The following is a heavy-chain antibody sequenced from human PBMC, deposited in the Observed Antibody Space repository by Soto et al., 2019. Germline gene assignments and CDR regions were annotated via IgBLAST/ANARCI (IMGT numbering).Heavy chain of an antibody. Sequence: GGSLRLSCAASGFPFGENAMSWVRQAPGKGLEWVSGISDSGATTYYADSVRGRFTISRDNSKNTLYLQMKSLRAEDSASYYWANEDTRSGSLDYWGQGALVTVSS. J-gene: IGHJ4*02. V-gene: IGHV3-23*01. D-gene: IGHD6-19*01. CDR2: ISDSGATT. CDR1: GFPFGENA. CDR3: ANEDTRSGSLDY.